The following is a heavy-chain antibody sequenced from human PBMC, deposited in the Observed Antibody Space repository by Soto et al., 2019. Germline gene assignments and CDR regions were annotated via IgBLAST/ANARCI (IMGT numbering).Heavy chain of an antibody. CDR1: GFTVTSYY. V-gene: IGHV3-53*01. CDR2: IYTGGNT. J-gene: IGHJ6*02. CDR3: ARDYYYGSGNYYRADYYHYGMDV. Sequence: LRLSCAASGFTVTSYYMSWVRQAPGKGLEWVSLIYTGGNTNYADSVKGRFAISRDNSKNTLYLQMNSLRAEDTAVYYCARDYYYGSGNYYRADYYHYGMDVWGQGTTVTVSS. D-gene: IGHD3-10*01.